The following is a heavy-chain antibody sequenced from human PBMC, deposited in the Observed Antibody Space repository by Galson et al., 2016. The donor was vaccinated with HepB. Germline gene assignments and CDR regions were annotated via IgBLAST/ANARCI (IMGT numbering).Heavy chain of an antibody. CDR1: GFPFSSYG. CDR2: ISYDGSNK. CDR3: AKGGVWKQLWLSFDP. V-gene: IGHV3-30*18. D-gene: IGHD5-18*01. Sequence: LRLSCAASGFPFSSYGMHWVRQAPGKGLEWVAVISYDGSNKYYTDSVKGRFTISRDNSKNTLYLQMNSLRAEDTAMYYCAKGGVWKQLWLSFDPWGQGILVTVSS. J-gene: IGHJ5*02.